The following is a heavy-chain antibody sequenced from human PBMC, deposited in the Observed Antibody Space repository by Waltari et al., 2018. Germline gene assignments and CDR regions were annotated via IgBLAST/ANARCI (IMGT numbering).Heavy chain of an antibody. V-gene: IGHV4-59*12. CDR2: IYCCSVIT. J-gene: IGHJ4*02. CDR3: ARRDNYYDTNSPRGLDV. D-gene: IGHD3-22*01. Sequence: QVQLQESGPGLVKPSATLSLTCVVSGGSISRNYWSWIRQSPGKGLDCIGYIYCCSVITSYNPCLMSRVTISTYTSKKQFSLQLSSMTAADTAVYYCARRDNYYDTNSPRGLDVWGRGVLVTVSS. CDR1: GGSISRNY.